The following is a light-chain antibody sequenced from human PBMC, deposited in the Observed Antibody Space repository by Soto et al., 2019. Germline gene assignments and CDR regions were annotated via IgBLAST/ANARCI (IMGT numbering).Light chain of an antibody. CDR2: AAS. CDR3: QQSYSTPYT. V-gene: IGKV1-39*01. J-gene: IGKJ2*01. Sequence: DIQMTQSPSSLSASVGDRVTITCRASQSISSYLNWYQQKPGKVPKLLIYAASSLQSGVPSRFSGSGSGTDFPLTISSLQPEDFATYYCQQSYSTPYTFGQGNKLEIK. CDR1: QSISSY.